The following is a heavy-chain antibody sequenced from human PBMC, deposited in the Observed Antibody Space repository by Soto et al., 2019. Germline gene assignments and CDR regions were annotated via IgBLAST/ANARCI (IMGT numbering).Heavy chain of an antibody. V-gene: IGHV4-34*12. J-gene: IGHJ4*02. CDR3: ARTSRFDC. CDR1: CGSFSGYY. Sequence: QVQLQQWGAGLLKPSETLSLTGAVDCGSFSGYYWSCIRQPPGQGLEWIGEIIHSGSTNYNPSLTCRVTMSVDTSKNHFALKLSFVTAADTAGYYCARTSRFDCWGKGTLVTVSS. CDR2: IIHSGST. D-gene: IGHD6-6*01.